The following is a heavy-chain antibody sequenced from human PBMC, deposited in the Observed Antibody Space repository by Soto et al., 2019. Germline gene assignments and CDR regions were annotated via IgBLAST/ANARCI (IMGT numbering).Heavy chain of an antibody. V-gene: IGHV2-5*02. J-gene: IGHJ4*02. CDR2: IYWDDDK. CDR3: AHRRSDGWYAFDY. D-gene: IGHD6-19*01. CDR1: GLSLSTSGVG. Sequence: QITLKESGPTLVKPTQTVTLTCTFSGLSLSTSGVGVGWFLQPPGRALEWRALIYWDDDKRYNPSLNSRLTITKDTSKNQVVLRMTYMDPVDTGTYYCAHRRSDGWYAFDYWGQGTLVTVSS.